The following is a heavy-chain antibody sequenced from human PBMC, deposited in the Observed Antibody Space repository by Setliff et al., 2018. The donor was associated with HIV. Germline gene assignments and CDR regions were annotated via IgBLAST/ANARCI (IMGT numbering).Heavy chain of an antibody. Sequence: GESLKISCKGSGYSFTSYWIGWVRQMPGKGLEWMGIIYPGDSDTRYSPSFQGQVTISADKSISTAYLQVDGLRGEDSAVYYCVRDRIEGRTVFDTWGLGTLVTVSS. V-gene: IGHV5-51*01. CDR3: VRDRIEGRTVFDT. CDR2: IYPGDSDT. D-gene: IGHD2-8*02. J-gene: IGHJ4*02. CDR1: GYSFTSYW.